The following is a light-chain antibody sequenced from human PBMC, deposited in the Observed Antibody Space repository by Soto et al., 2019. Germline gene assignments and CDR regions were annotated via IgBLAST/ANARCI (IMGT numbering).Light chain of an antibody. CDR2: SAS. Sequence: DIQMTQSPPSLSASVGDRVTITCRASETITDNLNWYQVKPGKAPKLLIYSASLLQPGVPSRFSGSGYGTDFTLTLSGLQHEDSATYYCQQNFSPFVTFCAGTRV. CDR1: ETITDN. CDR3: QQNFSPFVT. V-gene: IGKV1-39*01. J-gene: IGKJ4*01.